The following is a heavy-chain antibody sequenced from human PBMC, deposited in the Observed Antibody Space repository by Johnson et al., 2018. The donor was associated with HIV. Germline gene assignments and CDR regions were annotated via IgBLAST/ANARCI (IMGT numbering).Heavy chain of an antibody. CDR1: GFIFSNAW. J-gene: IGHJ3*01. CDR2: ISDDGSNK. Sequence: QVQLVESGGGLVQPGGSLRLSCAASGFIFSNAWMSWVRQAPGKGLEWMAVISDDGSNKYYAESVKGRFTISRDNAKNSLYLQMNSLRAEDTAVYYCARDYYDSGDQWAHVAFDVWGQGIMVTVSS. V-gene: IGHV3-30*03. D-gene: IGHD3-22*01. CDR3: ARDYYDSGDQWAHVAFDV.